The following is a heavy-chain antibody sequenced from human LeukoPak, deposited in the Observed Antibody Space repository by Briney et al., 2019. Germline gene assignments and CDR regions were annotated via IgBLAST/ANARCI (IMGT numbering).Heavy chain of an antibody. CDR2: ISWNSGSI. D-gene: IGHD3-22*01. CDR3: AKGRYYYDSSGYRDAFDI. J-gene: IGHJ3*02. Sequence: GRSLRLSCAASGFTFDDYAMHWVRQAPGKGLEWVSGISWNSGSIGYADSVKGRFTISRDNAKNSLYLQMNSLRAEDTALYYCAKGRYYYDSSGYRDAFDIWGQGTMVTVSS. CDR1: GFTFDDYA. V-gene: IGHV3-9*01.